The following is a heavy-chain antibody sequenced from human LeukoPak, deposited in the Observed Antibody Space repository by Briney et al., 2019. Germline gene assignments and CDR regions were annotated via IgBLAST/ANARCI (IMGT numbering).Heavy chain of an antibody. Sequence: GGSLRLSCAASGYTLSNYIMNCVCQAPGEGLECVAYICGGSSYIFHADSVKGRFTISRDNAKNLLYLQMNSLRAEDTAVYYCAELGITMIGGVWGKGTTVTISS. CDR1: GYTLSNYI. CDR3: AELGITMIGGV. CDR2: ICGGSSYI. J-gene: IGHJ6*04. V-gene: IGHV3-21*01. D-gene: IGHD3-10*02.